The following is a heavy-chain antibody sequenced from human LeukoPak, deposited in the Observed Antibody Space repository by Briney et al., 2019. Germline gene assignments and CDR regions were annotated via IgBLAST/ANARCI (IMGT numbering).Heavy chain of an antibody. CDR2: FDPEDGET. Sequence: ASVKVSXKVSGYTLTELSMHWVQQAPGKGLEWMGGFDPEDGETIYAQKFQGRVTMTEDTSTDTAYMELSSLRSEDTAVYYCATGYIAVAGDDYWGQGTLVTVSS. CDR1: GYTLTELS. CDR3: ATGYIAVAGDDY. V-gene: IGHV1-24*01. D-gene: IGHD6-19*01. J-gene: IGHJ4*02.